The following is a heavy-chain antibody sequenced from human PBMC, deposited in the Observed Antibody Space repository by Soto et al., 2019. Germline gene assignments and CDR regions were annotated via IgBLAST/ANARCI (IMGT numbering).Heavy chain of an antibody. CDR2: ISGGPSST. V-gene: IGHV3-23*01. CDR3: AKERWAAAGTPTLDY. CDR1: GFTFSSYA. D-gene: IGHD6-13*01. Sequence: EVQLLESGGGLVQPGGSLRLSCAASGFTFSSYAMSWVRQAPGKGLEWVSAISGGPSSTYYADSVKGRFTISRDNSKNTLYLQMNSLRAEDTAVYYCAKERWAAAGTPTLDYWGQGTLVTVSS. J-gene: IGHJ4*02.